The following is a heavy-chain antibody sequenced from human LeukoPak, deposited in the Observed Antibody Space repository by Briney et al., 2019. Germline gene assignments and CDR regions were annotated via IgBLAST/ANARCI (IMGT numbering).Heavy chain of an antibody. D-gene: IGHD2-2*01. J-gene: IGHJ1*01. CDR3: ARNMGPAVSSSEH. CDR2: INPSGGST. CDR1: GYTFTGYY. V-gene: IGHV1-46*01. Sequence: ASVKVSCKASGYTFTGYYMHWVRQAPGQGLEWMGWINPSGGSTSYAQKFQGRVTMTRDTSTSTVYMELSSLRSEDTAVYYCARNMGPAVSSSEHWGQGTLVTVSS.